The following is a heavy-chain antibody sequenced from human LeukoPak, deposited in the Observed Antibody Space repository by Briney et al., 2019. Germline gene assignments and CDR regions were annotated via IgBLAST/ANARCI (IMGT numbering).Heavy chain of an antibody. CDR3: AKVDTAMASYYYYYMDV. V-gene: IGHV3-30*02. D-gene: IGHD5-18*01. CDR1: GFTFSSYG. J-gene: IGHJ6*03. CDR2: IRYDGSNK. Sequence: GGSLRLSCAASGFTFSSYGMHWVRQAPGKGLEWVAFIRYDGSNKYYADSVKGRFTISRDNSKNTLYLQMNSLRAEDTAVYYCAKVDTAMASYYYYYMDVWGKGTTVTVSS.